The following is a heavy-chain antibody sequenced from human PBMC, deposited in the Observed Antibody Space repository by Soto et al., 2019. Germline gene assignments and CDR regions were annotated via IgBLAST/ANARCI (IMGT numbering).Heavy chain of an antibody. CDR2: SYYSGST. V-gene: IGHV4-59*08. D-gene: IGHD3-22*01. Sequence: SETLSLTCSVYGGSISSYYWSWIRQPPGKGLEWIGYSYYSGSTNYNPSLKSRVTISVDRSKNQFSLRLSSVTAADTAVYYCARKSSGYYRSPAYWGQGTLVTVSS. CDR3: ARKSSGYYRSPAY. J-gene: IGHJ4*02. CDR1: GGSISSYY.